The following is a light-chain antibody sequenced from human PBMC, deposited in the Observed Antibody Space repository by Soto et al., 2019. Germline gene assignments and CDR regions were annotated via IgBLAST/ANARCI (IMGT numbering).Light chain of an antibody. CDR2: DAS. CDR3: QQRSSWPPIT. CDR1: QSVSIN. Sequence: EIVFTQSPATVSLSPGERASLSCRASQSVSINLAWYQQKPGQAPRLLIYDASNRPTGIPARFTGSGSGTDFNLTISSLEPEDFAVYYCQQRSSWPPITFGGGTKVDIK. J-gene: IGKJ4*01. V-gene: IGKV3-11*01.